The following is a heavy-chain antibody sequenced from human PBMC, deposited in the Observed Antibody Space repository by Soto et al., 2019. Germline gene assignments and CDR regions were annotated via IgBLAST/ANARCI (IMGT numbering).Heavy chain of an antibody. CDR1: GGSISSYF. Sequence: PSATLSLTCTVSGGSISSYFWSWIRQPAGKGLEWIGRIYTSGSTNYNPSLKSRVTMSVDTSKNQFSLRLSSVTAADTAVYYCERDGDFWSGSYAFDIWGQGTMVTVSS. J-gene: IGHJ3*02. CDR2: IYTSGST. V-gene: IGHV4-4*07. D-gene: IGHD3-3*01. CDR3: ERDGDFWSGSYAFDI.